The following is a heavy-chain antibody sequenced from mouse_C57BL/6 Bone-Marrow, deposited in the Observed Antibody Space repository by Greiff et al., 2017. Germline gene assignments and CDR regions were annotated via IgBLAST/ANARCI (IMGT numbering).Heavy chain of an antibody. CDR3: ARLGWQGGYYALGY. CDR1: GYTFTSYG. CDR2: IYPRSGNT. J-gene: IGHJ4*01. Sequence: VQLQQSGAELARPGASVKLSCKASGYTFTSYGISWVKQRTGQGLEWIGEIYPRSGNTYYNEKFKGKATLTADTSSSTAYMKLRSLTSEDSAVYFCARLGWQGGYYALGYWGQGTSVTVSS. V-gene: IGHV1-81*01. D-gene: IGHD3-2*02.